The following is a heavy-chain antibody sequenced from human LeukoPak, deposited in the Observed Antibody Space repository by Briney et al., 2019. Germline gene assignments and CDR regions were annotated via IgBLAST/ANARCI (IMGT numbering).Heavy chain of an antibody. CDR1: RFTVSSNY. Sequence: GGSLRLSCAVSRFTVSSNYMTWVRQAAGKGLEWVSVIYSGGSTYYADSVKGRFTISRDNSKNTLYLQMNSLRAEDTPVYYCATIDYWGQGTLVTVSS. J-gene: IGHJ4*02. V-gene: IGHV3-66*01. CDR2: IYSGGST. CDR3: ATIDY.